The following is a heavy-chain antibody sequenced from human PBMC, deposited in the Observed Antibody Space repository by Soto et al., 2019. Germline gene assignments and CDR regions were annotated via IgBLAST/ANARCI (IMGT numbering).Heavy chain of an antibody. CDR2: INHSGST. CDR1: GGSFSGYY. CDR3: ARDPYDSSPYPEY. J-gene: IGHJ4*02. Sequence: SETLSLTCAVYGGSFSGYYWSWIRQPPGKGLEWIGEINHSGSTNYNPSLKSRVTISVDTSKNQFSLKLSSVTAEDTAVYYCARDPYDSSPYPEYWGQGTLVTVSS. D-gene: IGHD3-22*01. V-gene: IGHV4-34*01.